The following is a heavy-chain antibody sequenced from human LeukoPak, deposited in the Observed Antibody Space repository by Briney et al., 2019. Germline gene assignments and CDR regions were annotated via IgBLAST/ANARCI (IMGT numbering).Heavy chain of an antibody. D-gene: IGHD3-22*01. CDR3: AMQTYYYDSSAPNALEYYFDY. J-gene: IGHJ4*02. V-gene: IGHV4-59*01. CDR2: IYYIGST. Sequence: SETLSLTCTLSGSSISSYYWSWIRQPPGKGLGWFGYIYYIGSTNYGPSLKSRVTISVDPTKNHFSLKLSSVTAADTAVYYCAMQTYYYDSSAPNALEYYFDYWGQGTMVTVSS. CDR1: GSSISSYY.